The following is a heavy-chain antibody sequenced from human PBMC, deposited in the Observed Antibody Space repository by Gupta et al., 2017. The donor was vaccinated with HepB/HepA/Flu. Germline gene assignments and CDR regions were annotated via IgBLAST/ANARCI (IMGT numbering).Heavy chain of an antibody. J-gene: IGHJ4*02. D-gene: IGHD3-16*01. CDR1: GYNFTGYY. CDR3: ARALWAY. CDR2: NNPNSGGT. Sequence: QAQLVQSGAEVTKPGASVTVSCAVSGYNFTGYYMHWVRQAPGQGLERMGWNNPNSGGTNYAQKYQGRVNMTRDTSISTAYMELSRLRSDDTAVYYCARALWAYWGQGTLVTVSS. V-gene: IGHV1-2*02.